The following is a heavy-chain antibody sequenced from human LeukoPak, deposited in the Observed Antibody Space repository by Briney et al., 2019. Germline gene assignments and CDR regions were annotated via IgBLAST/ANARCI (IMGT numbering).Heavy chain of an antibody. D-gene: IGHD6-13*01. CDR2: ISAYNGNT. J-gene: IGHJ6*02. CDR3: ARDPGYSSSPYYYGMDV. CDR1: GYTFTSYG. V-gene: IGHV1-18*01. Sequence: ASVNVSCKASGYTFTSYGISWVRQAPGQGLEWMGWISAYNGNTNYAQKLQGRVTMTTDTSTSAAYMELRSLRSDDTAVYYCARDPGYSSSPYYYGMDVWGQGTTVTVSS.